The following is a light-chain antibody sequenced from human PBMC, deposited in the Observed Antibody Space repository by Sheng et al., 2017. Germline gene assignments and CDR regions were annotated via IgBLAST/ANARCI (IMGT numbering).Light chain of an antibody. Sequence: DIQMTQSPSSPVCICGRQSHHHLPGESGHYHFFSLVSAEPGKAPKLLVYAASRLESGVPARSSGGGSGTYFTLTISGLQPEDFATYYCQQYYSSFYTFGLGDQAGVSN. CDR2: AAS. CDR1: GHYHF. J-gene: IGKJ2*01. V-gene: IGKV1-NL1*01. CDR3: QQYYSSFYT.